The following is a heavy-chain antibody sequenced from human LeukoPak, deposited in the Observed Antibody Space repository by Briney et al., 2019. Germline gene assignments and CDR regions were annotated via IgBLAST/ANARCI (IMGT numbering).Heavy chain of an antibody. V-gene: IGHV1-8*01. D-gene: IGHD3-3*01. CDR1: GYTFTSYD. J-gene: IGHJ6*02. Sequence: ASVKVSCKASGYTFTSYDINWVRQATGQGLEWMGWMNPNSGNTGYAQKFQGRVTMTRNTSISTAYMELSSLRSEDTAVYYCARAPAGYDFWSGYYRWRYYYYYYGMDVWGQGTTVTVSS. CDR2: MNPNSGNT. CDR3: ARAPAGYDFWSGYYRWRYYYYYYGMDV.